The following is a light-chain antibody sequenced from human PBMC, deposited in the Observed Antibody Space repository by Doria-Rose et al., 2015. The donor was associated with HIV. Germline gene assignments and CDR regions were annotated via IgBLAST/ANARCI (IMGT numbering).Light chain of an antibody. Sequence: QTVVTQEPSVSEAPGQRVTISCTGSSSHIGAGYDVHWYQQLPGTAPKLLIYGNINRPSGVPDRISGSKSGTSASLAITGLQAEDEADYYCQSYDSSLSGYVFGTGTKVTVL. CDR2: GNI. CDR3: QSYDSSLSGYV. CDR1: SSHIGAGYD. J-gene: IGLJ1*01. V-gene: IGLV1-40*01.